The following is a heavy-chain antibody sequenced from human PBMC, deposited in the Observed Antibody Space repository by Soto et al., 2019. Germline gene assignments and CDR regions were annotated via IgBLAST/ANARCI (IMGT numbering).Heavy chain of an antibody. J-gene: IGHJ4*02. V-gene: IGHV4-34*01. D-gene: IGHD1-26*01. CDR1: GGSFSDYS. CDR2: INHSGSA. Sequence: QVQLQQWGAGLLKPSETLSLTCAVYGGSFSDYSWTWIRQPPGKALEWIGQINHSGSANYTPSLRSRVIISIGTPKNQFSLELTSVTAADTAVYYCARGLFSGNAYSGGWYYFDYWGQGPLVTVSS. CDR3: ARGLFSGNAYSGGWYYFDY.